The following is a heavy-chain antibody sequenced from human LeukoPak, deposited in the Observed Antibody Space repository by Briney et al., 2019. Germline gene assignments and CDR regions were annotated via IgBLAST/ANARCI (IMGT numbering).Heavy chain of an antibody. V-gene: IGHV1-69*05. J-gene: IGHJ3*02. Sequence: SVKVSCKASGGTFCSYAISWVRQAPGQGLEWMGGIIPIFGTANNAQKFQGRVTITTDESTSTAYMELSSLRSEDTAVYYCAREQTAAKAFDIWGQGTMVTVSS. CDR3: AREQTAAKAFDI. D-gene: IGHD6-13*01. CDR2: IIPIFGTA. CDR1: GGTFCSYA.